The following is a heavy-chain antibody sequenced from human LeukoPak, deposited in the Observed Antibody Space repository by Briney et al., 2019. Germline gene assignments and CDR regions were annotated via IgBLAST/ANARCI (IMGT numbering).Heavy chain of an antibody. CDR1: GFTFSTYS. Sequence: PGGSLRLSCAASGFTFSTYSMNWVRQAPGKGLEWVSSISGSAITTYYADSVKGRFAISRDNSKNTLYLQMTSLRAEDTAVYYCAKDQRFGDLDDYRGQGTLVTVSS. CDR2: ISGSAITT. CDR3: AKDQRFGDLDDY. D-gene: IGHD3-10*01. J-gene: IGHJ4*02. V-gene: IGHV3-23*01.